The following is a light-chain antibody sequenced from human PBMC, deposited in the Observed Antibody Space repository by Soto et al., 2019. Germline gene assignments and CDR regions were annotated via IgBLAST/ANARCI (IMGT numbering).Light chain of an antibody. CDR3: AVWDNSMTAWV. J-gene: IGLJ3*02. CDR2: SNN. V-gene: IGLV1-44*01. Sequence: QSVLTQPPSASGTPGQRVTISCSGSSSNIGSNTVNWYQQLPGTAPKLLIYSNNQRPSGVPDRFFGSKSDTSASLAITGLRSEDEAHYYCAVWDNSMTAWVFGGGTKLTVL. CDR1: SSNIGSNT.